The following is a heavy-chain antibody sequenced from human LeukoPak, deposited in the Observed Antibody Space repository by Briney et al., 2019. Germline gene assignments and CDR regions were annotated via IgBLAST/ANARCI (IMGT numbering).Heavy chain of an antibody. V-gene: IGHV1-18*01. CDR3: ARVTLHDYGDPGWFDAAYYFDY. CDR2: ISAYNGNT. CDR1: GYTFTSYG. J-gene: IGHJ4*02. Sequence: ASVKVSCKASGYTFTSYGISWVRQAPGQRLEWMGWISAYNGNTNYAQKLQGRVTMTTDTSTSTAYMELRSLRSDDTAVYYCARVTLHDYGDPGWFDAAYYFDYWGQGTLVTVSS. D-gene: IGHD4-17*01.